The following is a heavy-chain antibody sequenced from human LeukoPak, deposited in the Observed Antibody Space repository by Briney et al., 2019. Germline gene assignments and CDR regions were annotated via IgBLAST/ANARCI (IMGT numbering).Heavy chain of an antibody. Sequence: SETLPLTCTVSGDSISSYYWSWIRQPPGKGLEWIGYSYHTGSTNYNPSLKSRVTISVDTSKNQFSLKLSSVTAGDTAVYYCATGYGSTWYYFDYWGQGTLVTVSS. CDR3: ATGYGSTWYYFDY. D-gene: IGHD6-13*01. J-gene: IGHJ4*02. CDR1: GDSISSYY. CDR2: SYHTGST. V-gene: IGHV4-59*01.